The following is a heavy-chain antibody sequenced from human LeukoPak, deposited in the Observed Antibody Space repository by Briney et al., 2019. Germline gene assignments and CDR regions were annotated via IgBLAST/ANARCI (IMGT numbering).Heavy chain of an antibody. CDR2: ISSSSSYI. J-gene: IGHJ4*02. CDR1: GFTFSSYS. CDR3: ARDLKRSGSYFPKLFGVLGFDY. D-gene: IGHD1-26*01. Sequence: GGSLRLSCAASGFTFSSYSMNWVRQAPGKGLEWVSSISSSSSYIYYADSVKGRFTISRDNAKNSLYLQMNSLRAEDTAVYYRARDLKRSGSYFPKLFGVLGFDYWGQGTLVTVSS. V-gene: IGHV3-21*01.